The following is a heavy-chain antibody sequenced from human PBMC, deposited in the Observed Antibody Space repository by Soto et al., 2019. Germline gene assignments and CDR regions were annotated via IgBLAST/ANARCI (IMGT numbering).Heavy chain of an antibody. V-gene: IGHV3-15*01. J-gene: IGHJ3*02. CDR3: TVHYYDYLWGSYRSDAFDI. Sequence: GGSLRLSCAASEFTFNNAWMSWVRQAPGKGLEWVGRIKSKTDGGTTDYAAPVKGRFTISRDDSKNTLYLQMNSLKTEDAAVYYCTVHYYDYLWGSYRSDAFDIWGQGTMVTVSS. CDR2: IKSKTDGGTT. D-gene: IGHD3-16*02. CDR1: EFTFNNAW.